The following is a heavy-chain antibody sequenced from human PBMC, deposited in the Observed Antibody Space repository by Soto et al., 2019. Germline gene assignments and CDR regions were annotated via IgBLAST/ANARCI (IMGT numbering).Heavy chain of an antibody. J-gene: IGHJ4*02. CDR3: ARALVEMATVYYFDY. CDR1: GGAFSSYA. CDR2: IIPIFGTA. V-gene: IGHV1-69*13. D-gene: IGHD4-4*01. Sequence: SVKVSCKASGGAFSSYAIRWVRQAPGQGLEWMGGIIPIFGTANYAQKFQGRVTITADESTSTAYMELSSLRSEDTAVYYCARALVEMATVYYFDYWGQGTLVTVSS.